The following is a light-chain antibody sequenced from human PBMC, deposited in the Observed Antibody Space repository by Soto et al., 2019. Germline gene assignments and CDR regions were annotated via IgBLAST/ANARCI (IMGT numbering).Light chain of an antibody. CDR2: GAS. CDR1: QSVSRN. CDR3: QQYNKRPIT. V-gene: IGKV3D-15*01. J-gene: IGKJ5*01. Sequence: EIVMTQSPATLSVSPGERATLSCRASQSVSRNLAWYQQKPGQAPRLLIYGASTRATDIPTRFSGSGSGTEFTLTISSLQSEDFAVYYCQQYNKRPITFGQGTRLEIK.